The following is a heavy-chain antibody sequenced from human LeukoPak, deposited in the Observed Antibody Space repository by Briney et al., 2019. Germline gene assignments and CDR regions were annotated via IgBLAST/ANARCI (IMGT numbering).Heavy chain of an antibody. CDR1: GGSISRNNW. V-gene: IGHV4-4*02. J-gene: IGHJ3*02. CDR3: ARKEVTTNDAFDI. D-gene: IGHD1-1*01. Sequence: PSETLSLTCAVSGGSISRNNWWNWVRPPPGNGLEWIGEIYHSGSTNYNPSLKSRVTISVDKSKNQFSLKLSSVTAADTAVYYCARKEVTTNDAFDIWGQGTMVTVSS. CDR2: IYHSGST.